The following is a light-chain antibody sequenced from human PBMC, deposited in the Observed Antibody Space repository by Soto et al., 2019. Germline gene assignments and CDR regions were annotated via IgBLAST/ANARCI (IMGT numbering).Light chain of an antibody. V-gene: IGLV2-23*03. CDR1: SSDVGRYNL. J-gene: IGLJ3*02. CDR3: CSYASSNTFV. CDR2: EGS. Sequence: QSALTQPASVSGSPGQSITISCTGTSSDVGRYNLVSWYQQHPGRAPKFMIYEGSKRPSGVSNRFSGSKSGNTASLTISGLQAEDEADYYCCSYASSNTFVFGGGTKLTVL.